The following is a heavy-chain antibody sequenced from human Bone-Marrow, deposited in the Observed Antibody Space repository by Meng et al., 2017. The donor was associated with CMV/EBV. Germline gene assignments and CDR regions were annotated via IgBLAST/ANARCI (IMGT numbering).Heavy chain of an antibody. J-gene: IGHJ6*02. Sequence: GGSLRLSCAASGFPFSSYAMSWVRQAPGKGLEWVSVIYSGGSSTYYAGSVKGRFTISRDNSKNTLYLQMNSLRAEDTAVYYCAKAVSRGLLEWSLGYYYGMDVWGQGTTVTVSS. CDR2: IYSGGSST. CDR1: GFPFSSYA. CDR3: AKAVSRGLLEWSLGYYYGMDV. D-gene: IGHD3-3*01. V-gene: IGHV3-23*03.